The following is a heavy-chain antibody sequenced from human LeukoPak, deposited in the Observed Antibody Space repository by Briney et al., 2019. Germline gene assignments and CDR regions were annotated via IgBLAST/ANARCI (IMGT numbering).Heavy chain of an antibody. CDR2: VYTSGST. J-gene: IGHJ4*02. Sequence: SETLSLTCTVSGGSISDGYWSWIRQPPGRGLEWIGYVYTSGSTKYSPSLKSRVTISVDTSKSQFALKLSSVTAADTAVYFCAKSYFDHSTYYSYYFNLWGQGALVTVSS. CDR3: AKSYFDHSTYYSYYFNL. D-gene: IGHD3-22*01. CDR1: GGSISDGY. V-gene: IGHV4-4*09.